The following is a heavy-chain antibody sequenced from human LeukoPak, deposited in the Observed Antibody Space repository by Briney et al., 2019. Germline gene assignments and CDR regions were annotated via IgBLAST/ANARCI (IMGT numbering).Heavy chain of an antibody. J-gene: IGHJ6*03. CDR2: ISAYNGNT. V-gene: IGHV1-18*01. CDR3: ARVSWFPGTSYYYMDV. Sequence: ASVKVSCKASGYTFTSYGISWVRQAPGQGLEWMGWISAYNGNTNYAQKLQGRVTMTTDTSTSTAYMELRSLRSDDTAVYYCARVSWFPGTSYYYMDVWGKGTTVTVSS. D-gene: IGHD1-1*01. CDR1: GYTFTSYG.